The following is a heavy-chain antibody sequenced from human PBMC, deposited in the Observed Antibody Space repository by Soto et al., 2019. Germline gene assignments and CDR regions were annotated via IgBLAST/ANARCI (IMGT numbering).Heavy chain of an antibody. V-gene: IGHV3-30*18. D-gene: IGHD2-15*01. CDR3: AKGSEVARQELDY. J-gene: IGHJ4*02. Sequence: QVQLVESGGGVVQPGRSPRLYCAASGITFRNFGMHWVRQAPGKGLEWVTAISSDGSDKYYSDSVQGRFIISRDNSKNTLFLQMNRLRVEDTAVYYCAKGSEVARQELDYWGQGTLVTVSS. CDR2: ISSDGSDK. CDR1: GITFRNFG.